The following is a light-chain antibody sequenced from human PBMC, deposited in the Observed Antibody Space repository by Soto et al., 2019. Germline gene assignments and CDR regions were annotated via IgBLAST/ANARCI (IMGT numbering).Light chain of an antibody. J-gene: IGKJ1*01. V-gene: IGKV3-20*01. Sequence: EIVLTQSPGFLSLSPGERATLSCRASQSVDSSFFAWYQQKPGQAPRLLIYGASKRATGIPDRFSGSGSGTDFTLTISRLEPDVFAVYYCQQYVSSVTFGQGTKVEIK. CDR1: QSVDSSF. CDR3: QQYVSSVT. CDR2: GAS.